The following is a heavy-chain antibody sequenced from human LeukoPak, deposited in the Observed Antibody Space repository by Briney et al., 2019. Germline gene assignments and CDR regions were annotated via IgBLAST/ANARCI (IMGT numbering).Heavy chain of an antibody. CDR1: GGSFSGDY. Sequence: SEALSLTCADSGGSFSGDYWSWVRQPPGKGLERIGRIYTSGSTTYNPSLKSRVTMTADTSTNQFSLQLSSVTAADTAVYYCARDPGAAAGPALDYWGQGTLVTVSS. V-gene: IGHV4-4*07. J-gene: IGHJ4*02. D-gene: IGHD6-13*01. CDR2: IYTSGST. CDR3: ARDPGAAAGPALDY.